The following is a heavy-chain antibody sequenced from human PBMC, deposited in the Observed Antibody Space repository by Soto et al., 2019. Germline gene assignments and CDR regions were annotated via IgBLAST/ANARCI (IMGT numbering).Heavy chain of an antibody. J-gene: IGHJ5*02. V-gene: IGHV4-39*01. CDR2: IYYSGST. D-gene: IGHD6-13*01. CDR3: ARHGRGYSSRWLPPGDNWFDP. CDR1: GGSISSSSYY. Sequence: SETLSLTCTVSGGSISSSSYYWGWIRQPPGKGLEWIGSIYYSGSTYYNPSLKSRVTISVDTSKNQFSLKLSSVTAADTAVYYCARHGRGYSSRWLPPGDNWFDPWGQGTLVTVSS.